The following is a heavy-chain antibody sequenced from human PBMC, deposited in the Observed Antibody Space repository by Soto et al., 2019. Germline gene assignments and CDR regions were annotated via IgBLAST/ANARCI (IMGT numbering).Heavy chain of an antibody. V-gene: IGHV3-30-3*01. D-gene: IGHD5-18*01. CDR3: VRDRNSYGPFDY. Sequence: QVQLVESGGGVVQPGRSLRLSCAASGFTFSSYAMHWVRQAPGKGLEWVAVISYDGSNKYYADSVKGRFTISRDNSKNTLYLQMNSLRAEDTAVYYCVRDRNSYGPFDYWGQGTLVTVSS. CDR1: GFTFSSYA. CDR2: ISYDGSNK. J-gene: IGHJ4*02.